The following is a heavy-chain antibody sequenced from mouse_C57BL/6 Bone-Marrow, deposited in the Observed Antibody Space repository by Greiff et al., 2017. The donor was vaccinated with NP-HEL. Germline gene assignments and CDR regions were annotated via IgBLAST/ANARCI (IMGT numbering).Heavy chain of an antibody. CDR1: GFTFSSYG. Sequence: DVKLQESGGDLVKPGGSLKLSCAASGFTFSSYGMSWVRQTPDKRLEWVATISSGGSYTYYPDSVKGRFTISRDNAKNTLYLQMSSLKSEDTAMYYCARVVANWYFDVWGTGTTVTVSS. J-gene: IGHJ1*03. CDR3: ARVVANWYFDV. CDR2: ISSGGSYT. V-gene: IGHV5-6*02. D-gene: IGHD1-1*01.